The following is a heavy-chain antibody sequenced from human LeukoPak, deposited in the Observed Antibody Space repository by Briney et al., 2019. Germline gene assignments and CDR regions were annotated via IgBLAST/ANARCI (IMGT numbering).Heavy chain of an antibody. Sequence: PSETLSLTCTVSGGSISSYYWSWIRQPPGEGLEWIGYIYTSGSTNYNPSLKSRVTISVDTSKNQFSLKLSSVTAADTAVYYCARQLGGYDFWSGYYANWFDPWGQGTLVTVSS. CDR1: GGSISSYY. CDR3: ARQLGGYDFWSGYYANWFDP. V-gene: IGHV4-4*09. J-gene: IGHJ5*02. CDR2: IYTSGST. D-gene: IGHD3-3*01.